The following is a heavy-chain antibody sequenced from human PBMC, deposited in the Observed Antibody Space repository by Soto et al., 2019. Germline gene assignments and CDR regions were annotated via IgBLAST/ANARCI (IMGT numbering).Heavy chain of an antibody. J-gene: IGHJ4*02. CDR3: ARHAAWELPLHLIY. V-gene: IGHV4-59*08. CDR2: IYYSGST. Sequence: SETLSLTCTVSGGSISSYYWSWIRQPPGKGLEWIGYIYYSGSTNYNPSLKSRVTISVDTSKNQFSLKLSSVTAADTAVYYCARHAAWELPLHLIYWGQGTLVTVSS. CDR1: GGSISSYY. D-gene: IGHD1-26*01.